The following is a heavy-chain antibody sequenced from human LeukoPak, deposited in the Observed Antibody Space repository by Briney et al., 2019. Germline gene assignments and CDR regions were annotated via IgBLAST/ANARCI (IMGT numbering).Heavy chain of an antibody. CDR3: ASMGIYDSSGYSDY. Sequence: ASVKVSCKASGGTFSSYAISWVRQAPGQGLEWMGGIIPIFGTANYAQKFQGRVTITTDESTSTAYVELSSLRSEDTAVYYCASMGIYDSSGYSDYWGQGTLVTVSS. D-gene: IGHD3-22*01. CDR2: IIPIFGTA. CDR1: GGTFSSYA. V-gene: IGHV1-69*05. J-gene: IGHJ4*02.